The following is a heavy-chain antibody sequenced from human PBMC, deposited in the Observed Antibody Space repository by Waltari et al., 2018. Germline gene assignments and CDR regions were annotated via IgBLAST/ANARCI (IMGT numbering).Heavy chain of an antibody. CDR3: AKGEWFAFDI. D-gene: IGHD2-8*01. Sequence: QAQLVESGGGVVQPGRSLSLSCAASGFSFSTSAMHWVHQAPGKGLEWVAVISYDGGNKYYEDSVKGRFTISRDNSRDTVFLQMSSVRPEDTAVYYCAKGEWFAFDIWGQGTLVTVSS. J-gene: IGHJ3*02. CDR2: ISYDGGNK. V-gene: IGHV3-30*18. CDR1: GFSFSTSA.